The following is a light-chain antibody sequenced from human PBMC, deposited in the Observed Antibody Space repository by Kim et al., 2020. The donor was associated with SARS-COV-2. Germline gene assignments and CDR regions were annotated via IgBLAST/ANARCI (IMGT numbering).Light chain of an antibody. V-gene: IGLV2-23*02. CDR1: SSDVGSYHL. J-gene: IGLJ1*01. CDR2: EVS. CDR3: CSYAGSGSYV. Sequence: QSALTQPASVSGSPGQSITISCTGTSSDVGSYHLFSWYQQHPGKAPKLMIYEVSKRPAGVSNRFSGSKSGNTASLTISGLQAEDEADYYCCSYAGSGSYVFGTGTKVTVL.